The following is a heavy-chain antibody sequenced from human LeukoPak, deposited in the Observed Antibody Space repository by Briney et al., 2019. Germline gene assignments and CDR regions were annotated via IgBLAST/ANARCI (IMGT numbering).Heavy chain of an antibody. V-gene: IGHV3-9*01. CDR1: GFTFDDYA. CDR2: ISWNGGSI. D-gene: IGHD4-17*01. CDR3: ARANHCGDYSDY. J-gene: IGHJ4*02. Sequence: PGGSLRLSCAASGFTFDDYAMYWVRHAPGKGLGWVSGISWNGGSIVYADSVKGRFTISRDNAKVSLYLQMNSLRAEDTALYYCARANHCGDYSDYWGQGTLVTVSS.